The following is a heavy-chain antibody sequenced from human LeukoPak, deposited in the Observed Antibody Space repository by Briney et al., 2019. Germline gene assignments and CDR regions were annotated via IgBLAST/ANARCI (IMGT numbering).Heavy chain of an antibody. Sequence: PGGSLRLSCGASGFXFSSHWMHWVRQAPGKGLVWVTRISSDGSSTTYADSVKGRFTISRDNAKNTLYLQMSSLRAEDAAMYYCARISLSGWVNDHWGQGTLVTVSS. CDR3: ARISLSGWVNDH. CDR2: ISSDGSST. J-gene: IGHJ4*02. CDR1: GFXFSSHW. V-gene: IGHV3-74*01. D-gene: IGHD6-19*01.